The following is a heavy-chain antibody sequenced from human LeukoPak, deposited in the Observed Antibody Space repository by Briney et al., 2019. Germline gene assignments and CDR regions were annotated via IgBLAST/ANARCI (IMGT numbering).Heavy chain of an antibody. V-gene: IGHV4-31*03. D-gene: IGHD1-26*01. CDR2: ISYSGST. Sequence: PSQTLSLTCTVSGGSTSSGGYYWSWIRQHPGKGLEWIGYISYSGSTYYNPSLKSRVTISVDTSKNQFSLKSSSVTAADTAVYYCARVSMGGTYYYFDPWGQGTLVTVSS. CDR1: GGSTSSGGYY. J-gene: IGHJ4*02. CDR3: ARVSMGGTYYYFDP.